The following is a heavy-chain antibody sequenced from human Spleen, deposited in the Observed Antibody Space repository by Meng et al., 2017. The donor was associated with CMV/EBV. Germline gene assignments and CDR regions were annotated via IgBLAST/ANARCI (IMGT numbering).Heavy chain of an antibody. J-gene: IGHJ6*02. CDR3: TRHNGNTIFGVVTHYGMDV. Sequence: GGSLRLSCAASGFTFSSYGMHWVRQAPGKGLEWVAFIRYDGSNKYYADSVKGRFTISRDNSKNTLYLQMNSLKTEDTAVYYCTRHNGNTIFGVVTHYGMDVWGQGTTVTVSS. CDR2: IRYDGSNK. D-gene: IGHD3-3*01. CDR1: GFTFSSYG. V-gene: IGHV3-30*02.